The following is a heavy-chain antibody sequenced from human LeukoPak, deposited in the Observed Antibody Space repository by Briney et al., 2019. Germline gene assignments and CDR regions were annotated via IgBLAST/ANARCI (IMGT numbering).Heavy chain of an antibody. V-gene: IGHV1-46*01. Sequence: ASARISCKASGSTFISYYIHWVRQAPGQGLEWVGVISPSGDFTSYAQNFQGRVTMTRDTSTSTGYVDLNSLRSEDTAVYYCATEIPKTGNFDCWGQGTLVTVSS. J-gene: IGHJ4*02. CDR3: ATEIPKTGNFDC. D-gene: IGHD3-9*01. CDR2: ISPSGDFT. CDR1: GSTFISYY.